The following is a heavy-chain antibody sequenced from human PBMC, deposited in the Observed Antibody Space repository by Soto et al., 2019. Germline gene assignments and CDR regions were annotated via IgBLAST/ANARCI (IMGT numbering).Heavy chain of an antibody. D-gene: IGHD3-22*01. J-gene: IGHJ4*02. CDR2: ISYDGSNK. CDR3: ARDRYYYDSSGSYYLDY. CDR1: GFTFSSYA. Sequence: PGGSLRLSCAASGFTFSSYAMHWVRQAPGKGLEWVAVISYDGSNKYYADSVKGRFTISRDNSKNTLYLQMNSLRAEDTAVYYCARDRYYYDSSGSYYLDYWGQGTLVTVSS. V-gene: IGHV3-30-3*01.